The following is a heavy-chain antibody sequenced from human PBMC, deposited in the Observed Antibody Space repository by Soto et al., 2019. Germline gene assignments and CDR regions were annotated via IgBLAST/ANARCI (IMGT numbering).Heavy chain of an antibody. V-gene: IGHV4-39*01. CDR3: ARVAAAGRYYYYGMDV. CDR1: GGSISSSSYY. D-gene: IGHD6-13*01. Sequence: SETLSLTCTVSGGSISSSSYYWGWIRQPPGKGLEWIGSIYYSGSTYYNPSLKSRVTISVDTSKNQFSLKLSSVTAADTAVYYCARVAAAGRYYYYGMDVWGQGTTVTVS. CDR2: IYYSGST. J-gene: IGHJ6*02.